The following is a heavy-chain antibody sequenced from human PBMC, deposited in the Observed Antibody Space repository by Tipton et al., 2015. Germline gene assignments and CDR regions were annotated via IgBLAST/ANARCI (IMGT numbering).Heavy chain of an antibody. D-gene: IGHD5-24*01. CDR1: GFAFDAHD. Sequence: SLRLSCVASGFAFDAHDMTWVRQAPGKGLEWVSTISASGGDTIYTNSVQGRFTISRDNSKNTLYLQMNSLRAEDTALYYCAKARDRWSPFDYWGQGTLVTVSS. CDR2: ISASGGDT. V-gene: IGHV3-23*01. CDR3: AKARDRWSPFDY. J-gene: IGHJ4*02.